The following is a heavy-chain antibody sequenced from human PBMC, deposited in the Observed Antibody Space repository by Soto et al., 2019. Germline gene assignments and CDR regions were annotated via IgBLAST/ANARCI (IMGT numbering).Heavy chain of an antibody. Sequence: QVQLVESGGGVVQPGRSLRLSCAASGFTFSSYAMHWVRQAPGKGLEWVAVISYDGSNKYYADSVKGRFTISRDNSKNTLYLQMNSLRAEDTAVYYCVRERFWSGYSFLGKKEYYHYGMDVWGQGTTVTVSS. CDR2: ISYDGSNK. J-gene: IGHJ6*02. D-gene: IGHD3-3*01. V-gene: IGHV3-30-3*01. CDR1: GFTFSSYA. CDR3: VRERFWSGYSFLGKKEYYHYGMDV.